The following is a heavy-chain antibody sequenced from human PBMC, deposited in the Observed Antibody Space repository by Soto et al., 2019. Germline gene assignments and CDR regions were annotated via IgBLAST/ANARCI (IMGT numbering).Heavy chain of an antibody. J-gene: IGHJ6*03. Sequence: QVQLVQSGAEVKKPGASVKVSCKASGYTFTSYDINWVRQATGQGLEWMVWINPNSGNTGYAQKFQGRVTMTRNTSISTGYMELSSLRSEDTAVYYCARGMTTVMGAYYYYYMDVWGKGTTVTVSS. CDR3: ARGMTTVMGAYYYYYMDV. D-gene: IGHD4-4*01. CDR2: INPNSGNT. V-gene: IGHV1-8*01. CDR1: GYTFTSYD.